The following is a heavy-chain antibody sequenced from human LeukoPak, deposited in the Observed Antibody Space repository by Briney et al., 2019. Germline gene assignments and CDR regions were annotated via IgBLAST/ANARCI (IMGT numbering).Heavy chain of an antibody. V-gene: IGHV3-21*01. CDR2: ISSSSSYI. Sequence: HPGGSLRLSCAASGFTFSRYLMSWIRQAPGKGLEWVSSISSSSSYIYYADSMKGRFTISRDNTKNSLYLQMDSLRAEDTAVYYCARDIGGANYYDSNNYGMDVWGQGTTVTVSS. D-gene: IGHD3-22*01. CDR3: ARDIGGANYYDSNNYGMDV. J-gene: IGHJ6*02. CDR1: GFTFSRYL.